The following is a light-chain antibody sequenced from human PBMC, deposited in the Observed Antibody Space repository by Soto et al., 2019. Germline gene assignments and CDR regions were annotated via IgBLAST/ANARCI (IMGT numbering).Light chain of an antibody. CDR3: QQYNNWPPT. J-gene: IGKJ2*01. CDR2: GAS. V-gene: IGKV3-15*01. Sequence: EIVMTQAPATLSVSPGERATLSCRASQSVSSNLAWYQQKPGQAPRLLIYGASTRATGIPARFSGSGSGTEFTLIISSLQSEDFAVYYCQQYNNWPPTFGQGTKLAIK. CDR1: QSVSSN.